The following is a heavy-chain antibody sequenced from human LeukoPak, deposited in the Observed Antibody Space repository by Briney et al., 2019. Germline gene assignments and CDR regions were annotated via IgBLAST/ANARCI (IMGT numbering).Heavy chain of an antibody. CDR1: GYTFTGYY. CDR3: ARDSRGAVTYYFEY. J-gene: IGHJ4*02. V-gene: IGHV1-2*02. CDR2: INPNSGGT. D-gene: IGHD3-10*01. Sequence: ASVKVSCKASGYTFTGYYMHWVRQAPGQGLEWMGWINPNSGGTNYAQKFQGRVTMTRDTSISTAYMELSRLRSDDTAVYYCARDSRGAVTYYFEYWGQGTLVTVSS.